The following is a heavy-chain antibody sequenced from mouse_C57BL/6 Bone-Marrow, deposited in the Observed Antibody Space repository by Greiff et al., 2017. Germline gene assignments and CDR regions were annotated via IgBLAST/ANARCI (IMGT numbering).Heavy chain of an antibody. V-gene: IGHV14-4*01. CDR2: IDPENGDT. CDR3: TTSY. CDR1: GFNFKDDY. J-gene: IGHJ4*01. Sequence: VQLQQSGAELVRPGASVKLSCTASGFNFKDDYMHWVKQRPEQGLEWIGWIDPENGDTEYASRFQGKATITADTASSTAYLQLSSLTSADTAVYYWTTSYWGQGTSVTVSS.